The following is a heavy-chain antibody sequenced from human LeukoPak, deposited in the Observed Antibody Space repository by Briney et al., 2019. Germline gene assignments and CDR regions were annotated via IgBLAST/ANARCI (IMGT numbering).Heavy chain of an antibody. D-gene: IGHD2-8*02. J-gene: IGHJ4*02. CDR2: INPNSGGT. CDR1: GYTFTGNY. CDR3: ARTPYSTGTYDY. Sequence: ASVKVSCTASGYTFTGNYMHWVRQAPGQGLEWMGLINPNSGGTNYAQKFQGRVTMTRDTSISTAYMELSGLTSDDTALYYCARTPYSTGTYDYWGQGTLVTVSS. V-gene: IGHV1-2*02.